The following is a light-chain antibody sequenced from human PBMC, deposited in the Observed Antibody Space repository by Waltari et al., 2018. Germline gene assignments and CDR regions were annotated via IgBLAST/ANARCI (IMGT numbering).Light chain of an antibody. CDR1: QSVLYSSNNKNY. CDR2: WAS. J-gene: IGKJ3*01. V-gene: IGKV4-1*01. CDR3: HQYYNIPFT. Sequence: DIVMTQSPDSLAVSLGERATINCKSSQSVLYSSNNKNYLAWYQQKPAQPPKLLIYWASTRESGFPDRLGGSGSGTDFTLTISSLQAEDVAVYYCHQYYNIPFTFGPGTKVDIK.